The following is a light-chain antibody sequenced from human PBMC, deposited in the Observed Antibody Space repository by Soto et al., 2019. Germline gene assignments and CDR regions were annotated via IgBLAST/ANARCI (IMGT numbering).Light chain of an antibody. CDR3: SSYTSSSTIV. CDR2: EVS. CDR1: SSDVGGYNY. Sequence: QSALTQPAYVSGSPGQSITISCTGTSSDVGGYNYVSWYQQHPGKAPKLMIYEVSNRPSGVSNRFSGSKSGNTASLTISGLQDEDDADCYCSSYTSSSTIVFGTGTKLTVL. J-gene: IGLJ1*01. V-gene: IGLV2-14*01.